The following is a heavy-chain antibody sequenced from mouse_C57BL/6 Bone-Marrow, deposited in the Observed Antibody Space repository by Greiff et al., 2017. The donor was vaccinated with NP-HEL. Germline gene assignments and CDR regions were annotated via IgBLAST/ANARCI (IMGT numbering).Heavy chain of an antibody. Sequence: EVQRVESGGGLVKPGGSLKLSCAASGFTFSDYGMHWVRQAPEKGLEWVAYISSGSSTIYYADTVKGRFTISRDNAKNTLFLQMTSLRSEDTAVYYCARNDYDGRFAYWGQGTLVTVSA. D-gene: IGHD2-4*01. J-gene: IGHJ3*01. CDR1: GFTFSDYG. CDR2: ISSGSSTI. CDR3: ARNDYDGRFAY. V-gene: IGHV5-17*01.